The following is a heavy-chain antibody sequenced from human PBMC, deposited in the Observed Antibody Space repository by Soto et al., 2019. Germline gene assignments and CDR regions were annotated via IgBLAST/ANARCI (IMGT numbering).Heavy chain of an antibody. J-gene: IGHJ6*02. D-gene: IGHD3-16*02. CDR2: IYHTGTT. CDR3: ARDYRTPSGGMDV. Sequence: SETLSLTCDVSGYAISSGFYWAWIRQPPGKRLEWIGNIYHTGTTYYNPSLVSRIRISVDTSKNQFSLRLTSVTAADTAVYFCARDYRTPSGGMDVWGQGTTVTVSS. CDR1: GYAISSGFY. V-gene: IGHV4-38-2*02.